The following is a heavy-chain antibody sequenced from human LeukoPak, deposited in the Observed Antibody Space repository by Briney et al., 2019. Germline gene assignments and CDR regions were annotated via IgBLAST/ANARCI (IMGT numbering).Heavy chain of an antibody. CDR2: ISGSGGST. Sequence: GGSLRLSCAASGFTFSSYAMSWVRQAPGKGLEWVSAISGSGGSTYYADSVKGRFTISRDNSKNTLYLQMNSLRAEDTAVYYCAAREVIVVVPAAGDYWGQGTLVTVSS. CDR3: AAREVIVVVPAAGDY. CDR1: GFTFSSYA. J-gene: IGHJ4*02. V-gene: IGHV3-23*01. D-gene: IGHD2-2*01.